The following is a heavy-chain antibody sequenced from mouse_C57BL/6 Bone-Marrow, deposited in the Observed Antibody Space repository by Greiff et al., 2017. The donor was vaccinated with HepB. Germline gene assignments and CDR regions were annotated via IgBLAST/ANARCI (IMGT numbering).Heavy chain of an antibody. J-gene: IGHJ4*01. CDR3: ARMEDGSRVYYYAMDY. Sequence: EVKLVESGPELVKPGDSVKISCKASGYSFTGYFMNWVMQSHGKSLEWIGRINPYNGDTFYNQKFKGKATLTVDKSSSTAHMELRSLTSEDSAVYYCARMEDGSRVYYYAMDYWGQGTSVTVSS. D-gene: IGHD1-1*01. CDR1: GYSFTGYF. V-gene: IGHV1-20*01. CDR2: INPYNGDT.